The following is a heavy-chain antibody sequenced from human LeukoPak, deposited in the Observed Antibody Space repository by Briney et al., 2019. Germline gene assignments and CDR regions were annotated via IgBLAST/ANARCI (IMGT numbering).Heavy chain of an antibody. V-gene: IGHV4-39*07. CDR3: ARPQKRRPYGSGGYRLRYMDV. CDR1: GGSISSSSYY. Sequence: SETLSLTCTVSGGSISSSSYYWGWIRQPPGKGLEWIGSIYYSGSTYYNPSLKSRVTISVDTSKNQFSLKLSSVTAADTAVYYCARPQKRRPYGSGGYRLRYMDVWGKGTTVTISS. J-gene: IGHJ6*03. CDR2: IYYSGST. D-gene: IGHD3-10*01.